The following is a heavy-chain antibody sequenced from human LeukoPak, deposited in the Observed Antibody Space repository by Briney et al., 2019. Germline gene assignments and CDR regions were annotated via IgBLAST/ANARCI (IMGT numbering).Heavy chain of an antibody. CDR3: ANGYYYDSSGYLDY. V-gene: IGHV3-9*03. Sequence: GGSLRLSCAASGFTFDDYAMHWVRQAPGKGLEWVSGISWNSGSIGSADSVKGRFTISRDNAKNSLYLQMNSLRAEDMALYYCANGYYYDSSGYLDYWGQGTLVTVSS. D-gene: IGHD3-22*01. CDR2: ISWNSGSI. CDR1: GFTFDDYA. J-gene: IGHJ4*02.